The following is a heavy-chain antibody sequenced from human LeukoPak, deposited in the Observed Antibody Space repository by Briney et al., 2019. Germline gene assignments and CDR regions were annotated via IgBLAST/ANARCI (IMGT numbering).Heavy chain of an antibody. CDR1: GGSISSYY. Sequence: SETLSLTCTVSGGSISSYYWSWIRQPPGKGLEWIGEINHSGSTYYNPSLKSRVTISVDTSKNQFSLKLSSVTAADTAVYYCARHDSSIRGDWFDPWGQGTLVTVSS. J-gene: IGHJ5*02. CDR3: ARHDSSIRGDWFDP. V-gene: IGHV4-34*01. D-gene: IGHD6-13*01. CDR2: INHSGST.